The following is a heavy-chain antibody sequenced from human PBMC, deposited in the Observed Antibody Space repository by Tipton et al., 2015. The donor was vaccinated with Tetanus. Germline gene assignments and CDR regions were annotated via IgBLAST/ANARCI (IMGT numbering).Heavy chain of an antibody. CDR2: IYPGESSV. Sequence: VQLVQSGAEVKKPGESLNISCKASGYNFATFWIGWVRQKPGKGLEWMGIIYPGESSVRYSPTFQGQVTISADRSTTTAYLQWDRLKDSDTAMYSCAGHGWATSCSWVDPWGEGTQVTVSS. J-gene: IGHJ5*02. V-gene: IGHV5-51*01. D-gene: IGHD3-10*01. CDR1: GYNFATFW. CDR3: AGHGWATSCSWVDP.